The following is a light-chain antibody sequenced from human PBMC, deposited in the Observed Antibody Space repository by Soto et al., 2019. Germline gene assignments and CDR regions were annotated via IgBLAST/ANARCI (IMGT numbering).Light chain of an antibody. CDR2: GAS. V-gene: IGKV3-20*01. J-gene: IGKJ2*01. Sequence: EVVLTQSPGTLSLSPGERATLSCRASQSVSSSFLAWYQHKPGQAPRLLIYGASSRATGIPDRFSGSGSGTDFTLTISRLDPEDFAVYYCLQYGSSPYTFGQGTKLEIK. CDR1: QSVSSSF. CDR3: LQYGSSPYT.